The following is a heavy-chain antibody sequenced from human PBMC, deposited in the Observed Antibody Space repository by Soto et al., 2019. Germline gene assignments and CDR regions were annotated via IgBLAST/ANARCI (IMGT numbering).Heavy chain of an antibody. D-gene: IGHD6-19*01. CDR2: INAGNGNT. Sequence: ASVKVSCKSSGYTFTTYAMHWVRQAPGQRLEWMGWINAGNGNTKYSQKFQGRVTITRDTSASTAYMELSSLRSEDTAVYYCARVTSTGWRLMDVWGQGNTVTVSS. V-gene: IGHV1-3*01. J-gene: IGHJ6*02. CDR3: ARVTSTGWRLMDV. CDR1: GYTFTTYA.